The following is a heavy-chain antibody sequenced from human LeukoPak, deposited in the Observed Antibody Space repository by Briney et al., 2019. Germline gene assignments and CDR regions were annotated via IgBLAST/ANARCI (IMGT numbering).Heavy chain of an antibody. D-gene: IGHD1-26*01. V-gene: IGHV3-9*01. CDR1: GFTFDDYA. Sequence: PGRSLRLSCAASGFTFDDYAMHWVRQAPGKGLEWVSGISWNSGSIGYADSVKGRFTISRDNAKNSLYLQMNSLRAEDTALYYCAKDLGRGAAYYYYGMDVWGQGTTVTVSS. CDR2: ISWNSGSI. CDR3: AKDLGRGAAYYYYGMDV. J-gene: IGHJ6*02.